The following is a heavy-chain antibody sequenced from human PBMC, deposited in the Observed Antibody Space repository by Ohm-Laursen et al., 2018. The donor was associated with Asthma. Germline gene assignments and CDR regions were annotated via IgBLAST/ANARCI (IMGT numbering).Heavy chain of an antibody. Sequence: SLRLSCTASGFTFSSYWMHWVRQAPGKGLVWVSRINSDGSSTSYADSVKGRFTISRDNAKNTLYLQMNSLRAEDTAVYYCARELRDFDWLTFDYWAREPWSPSPQ. CDR2: INSDGSST. CDR3: ARELRDFDWLTFDY. D-gene: IGHD3-9*01. V-gene: IGHV3-74*01. CDR1: GFTFSSYW. J-gene: IGHJ4*02.